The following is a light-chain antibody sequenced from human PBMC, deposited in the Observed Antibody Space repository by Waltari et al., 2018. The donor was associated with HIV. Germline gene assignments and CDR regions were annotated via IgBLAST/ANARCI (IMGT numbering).Light chain of an antibody. CDR3: QQYIHWWT. J-gene: IGKJ1*01. V-gene: IGKV3-15*01. CDR2: GAS. Sequence: EIELTQSPATLSVSPGEGATLSCRTSQSVSRNLAWYQQKPGQAPRPLIDGASTRTTGTPARFSGSVSGTEFTLTISSLQSGDSAIYYCQQYIHWWTFGQGTKVEIK. CDR1: QSVSRN.